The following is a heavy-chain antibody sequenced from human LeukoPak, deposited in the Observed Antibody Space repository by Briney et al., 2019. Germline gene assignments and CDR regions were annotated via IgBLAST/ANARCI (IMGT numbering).Heavy chain of an antibody. D-gene: IGHD3-10*02. CDR3: ARELVSSGTGYFDL. Sequence: GSLRLSCEASGFTFGNFGMTWVRQAPGKGLQWVSGITGSTTWTYYAASVEGRFTVSRDNSQNTLHLQMNSLRADDTAVYYCARELVSSGTGYFDLWGRGTLVTVSS. CDR2: ITGSTTWT. V-gene: IGHV3-23*01. J-gene: IGHJ2*01. CDR1: GFTFGNFG.